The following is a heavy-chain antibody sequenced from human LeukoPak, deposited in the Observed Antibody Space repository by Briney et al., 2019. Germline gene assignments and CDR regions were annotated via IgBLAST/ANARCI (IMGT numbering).Heavy chain of an antibody. CDR1: GYTFTSYY. Sequence: ASVKVSCKASGYTFTSYYMHWVRQAPGQGLEWMGIINPSGGSTSYAQKFQGRVTMTRDTSTSTVYMELSSLRSEDTAVYYCARALIVPATGIHWFDPWGQGTLVTVSS. V-gene: IGHV1-46*01. CDR3: ARALIVPATGIHWFDP. CDR2: INPSGGST. J-gene: IGHJ5*02. D-gene: IGHD2-2*01.